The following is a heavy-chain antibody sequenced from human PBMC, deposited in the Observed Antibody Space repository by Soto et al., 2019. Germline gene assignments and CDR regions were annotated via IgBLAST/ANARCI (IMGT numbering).Heavy chain of an antibody. J-gene: IGHJ4*02. CDR1: GYTFTSYG. CDR2: ISANNGNT. D-gene: IGHD3-16*01. CDR3: ASDRGRYALDY. Sequence: QVQLVQSGAEVKKPGASVKVSCKASGYTFTSYGISWVRQAPGQGLEWMGWISANNGNTNYVQKLQGRVTMTTDTPTSTAYRELWSWRPDDTAVHYCASDRGRYALDYWGQGTLVTVSS. V-gene: IGHV1-18*01.